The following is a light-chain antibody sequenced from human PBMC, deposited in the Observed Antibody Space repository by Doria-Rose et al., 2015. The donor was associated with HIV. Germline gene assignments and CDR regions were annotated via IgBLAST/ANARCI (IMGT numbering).Light chain of an antibody. CDR2: GAS. CDR3: QQYGSSLPYT. V-gene: IGKV3-20*01. J-gene: IGKJ2*01. CDR1: QSVTSNY. Sequence: TQSPGTLSLSPGERATLSCRASQSVTSNYLARYQQKPGQAPRLVIYGASSRATGIPDRFSGSGSGTDFTLTISRLEPEDFAVYYCQQYGSSLPYTFGQGTKLDIK.